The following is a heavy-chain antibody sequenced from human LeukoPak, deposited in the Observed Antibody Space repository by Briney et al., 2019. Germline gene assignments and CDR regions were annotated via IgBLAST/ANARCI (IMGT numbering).Heavy chain of an antibody. CDR1: GYTFTSYG. V-gene: IGHV1-18*01. D-gene: IGHD4-17*01. Sequence: ASVKVSCKASGYTFTSYGITWVRQAPGQGLEWMGWISAYNGNTYYAQKFQDRVTMTTDASTTTVYMQLRSLRSDDTAVYYCARPGEDGAFDIWGQGTMVTVSS. CDR3: ARPGEDGAFDI. J-gene: IGHJ3*02. CDR2: ISAYNGNT.